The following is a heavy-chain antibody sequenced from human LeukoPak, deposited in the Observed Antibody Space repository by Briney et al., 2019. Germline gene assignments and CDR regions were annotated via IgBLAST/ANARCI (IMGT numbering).Heavy chain of an antibody. CDR3: ANADIVATSFDY. Sequence: GSLRLSCAASGFTFSSYSMNWVRQAPGKGLEWVSYISSSSSTIYYADSVKGRFTISRDNSKNTLYLQMNSLRAEDTAVYYCANADIVATSFDYWGQGTLVTVSS. V-gene: IGHV3-48*01. J-gene: IGHJ4*02. CDR2: ISSSSSTI. D-gene: IGHD5-12*01. CDR1: GFTFSSYS.